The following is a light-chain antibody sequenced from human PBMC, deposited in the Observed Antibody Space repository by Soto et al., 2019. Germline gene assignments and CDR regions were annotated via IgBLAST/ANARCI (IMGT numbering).Light chain of an antibody. V-gene: IGKV1-39*01. J-gene: IGKJ4*01. CDR3: QQTYRIPLT. CDR2: AAS. Sequence: DIQMTQSPSSLSASVGDRVTITCRASQSISFYLNWYQQKPGNAPKVLIYAASNLQTGVPSRFSGSGSGTNFTLTISNLHPEDFATYSCQQTYRIPLTFGGGTKVDIK. CDR1: QSISFY.